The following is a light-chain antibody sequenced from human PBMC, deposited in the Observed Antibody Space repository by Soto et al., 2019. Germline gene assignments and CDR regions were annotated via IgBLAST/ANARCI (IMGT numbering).Light chain of an antibody. CDR2: EVT. CDR1: SSDVGGYNS. CDR3: SSYAGSDIYV. V-gene: IGLV2-8*01. Sequence: QSALTQPPSASGSPGQSVTISCTGTSSDVGGYNSVSWYQHHPGKAPKLMIYEVTKRPSGVPDRFSGSKSANTASLTVSWLQAEDEADYYCSSYAGSDIYVFGTGTKVTVL. J-gene: IGLJ1*01.